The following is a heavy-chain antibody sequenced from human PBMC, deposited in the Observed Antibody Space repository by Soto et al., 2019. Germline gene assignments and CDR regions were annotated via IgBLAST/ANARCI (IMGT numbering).Heavy chain of an antibody. CDR1: GFTFSSYW. V-gene: IGHV3-7*01. Sequence: EVQLVESGGGLVQPGGSLRLSCAASGFTFSSYWMSWVRQAPGKGLEWVANIKQDGSEKYYVDSVKGRFTISRDNAKNSMYLQMNSLRAEDTAVYYCGGEGIYYDFWSGWGQGDYYYYMDVWGKGTTVTVSS. CDR2: IKQDGSEK. D-gene: IGHD3-3*01. CDR3: GGEGIYYDFWSGWGQGDYYYYMDV. J-gene: IGHJ6*03.